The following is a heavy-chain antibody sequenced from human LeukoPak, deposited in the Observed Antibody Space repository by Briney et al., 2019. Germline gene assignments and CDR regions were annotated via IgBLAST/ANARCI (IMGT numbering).Heavy chain of an antibody. CDR2: IYHSGST. Sequence: PSETQSLTCAVSGYSISSGYYWGWIRQSPGKGLEWIGNIYHSGSTYKNASLKSRVTISLDTSKNQFSLKLSSVTAADTAMYYCARLSGAPVRHPIYHFDYWGQGTLVAVSS. CDR3: ARLSGAPVRHPIYHFDY. D-gene: IGHD2-2*02. V-gene: IGHV4-38-2*01. CDR1: GYSISSGYY. J-gene: IGHJ4*02.